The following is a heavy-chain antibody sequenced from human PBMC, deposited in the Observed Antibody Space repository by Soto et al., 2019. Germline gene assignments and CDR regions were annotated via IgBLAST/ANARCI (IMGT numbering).Heavy chain of an antibody. CDR2: INHSGST. Sequence: SETLSLTCAVYGGSFSGYYWSWIRQPPGKGLEWIGEINHSGSTNYNPSLKSRVAISVDTSKNQFSLKLSSVTAADTAVYYCARGLIYYDSSGYYYYYGMDVWGQGTTVTVSS. J-gene: IGHJ6*02. V-gene: IGHV4-34*01. CDR1: GGSFSGYY. D-gene: IGHD3-22*01. CDR3: ARGLIYYDSSGYYYYYGMDV.